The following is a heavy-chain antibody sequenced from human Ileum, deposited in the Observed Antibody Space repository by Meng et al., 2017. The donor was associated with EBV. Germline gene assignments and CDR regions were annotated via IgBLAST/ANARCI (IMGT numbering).Heavy chain of an antibody. CDR1: GGSITSYSYD. J-gene: IGHJ5*02. Sequence: DWHPGMVNPSQTLSFPCSVSGGSITSYSYDWCWIPQPPGKGLEWIATIYHTGSTYYNPSLKSRVTISVDTSKNEFSLKVTSVTAADTALYYCARRDTAWFDPWGRGTLVTVSS. CDR2: IYHTGST. V-gene: IGHV4-39*01. D-gene: IGHD2-21*02. CDR3: ARRDTAWFDP.